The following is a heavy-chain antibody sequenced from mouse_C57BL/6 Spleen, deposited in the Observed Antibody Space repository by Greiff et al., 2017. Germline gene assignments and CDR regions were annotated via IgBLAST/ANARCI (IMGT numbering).Heavy chain of an antibody. CDR1: GYTFTSYW. CDR3: TKSTTEDYAMDY. D-gene: IGHD1-1*01. CDR2: IYPGNSDT. Sequence: DVQLQESGTVLARPGASVKMSCKTSGYTFTSYWMHWVKQRPGQGLEWIGAIYPGNSDTSYNQKFKGKAKLTAVTSASTAYMELSSLTNEDSAVYYCTKSTTEDYAMDYWGQGTSVTVSS. V-gene: IGHV1-5*01. J-gene: IGHJ4*01.